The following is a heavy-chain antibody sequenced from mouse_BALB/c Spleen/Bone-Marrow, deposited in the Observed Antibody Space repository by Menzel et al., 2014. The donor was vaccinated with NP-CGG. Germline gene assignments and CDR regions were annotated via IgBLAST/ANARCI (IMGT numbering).Heavy chain of an antibody. Sequence: EVQLQQSGGGLVQPGGSLKLSCAASGFDFSRYWMSWVRQAPGKGLEWIGGINPDSSTINYTPSLKDKFIISRDNAKNTLYLQMSKVRSEDTALYYCAREGDGSYWYFDVWGAGTTVTVSS. J-gene: IGHJ1*01. V-gene: IGHV4-1*02. CDR2: INPDSSTI. D-gene: IGHD2-3*01. CDR1: GFDFSRYW. CDR3: AREGDGSYWYFDV.